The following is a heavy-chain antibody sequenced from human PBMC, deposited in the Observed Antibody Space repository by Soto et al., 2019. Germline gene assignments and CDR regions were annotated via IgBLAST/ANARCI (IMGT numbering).Heavy chain of an antibody. V-gene: IGHV1-3*01. Sequence: GASVKVSCKASGYTFTSYAMHWVRQAPGQRLEWMGWINASNGNTKYSQKFQGRVTITRDTSASTAYMELSSLRSEDTAVYYCARVSVGAVDYWGQGTLVTVSS. J-gene: IGHJ4*02. CDR2: INASNGNT. D-gene: IGHD1-26*01. CDR3: ARVSVGAVDY. CDR1: GYTFTSYA.